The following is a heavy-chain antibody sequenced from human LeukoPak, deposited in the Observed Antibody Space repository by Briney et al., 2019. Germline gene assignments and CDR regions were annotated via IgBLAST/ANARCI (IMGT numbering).Heavy chain of an antibody. CDR1: GYTLTELS. Sequence: ASVKVSCKVSGYTLTELSMHWVRQAPGKGLEWMGGFDPEDGETIYAQKFQGRVTMTEDTSTDTAYMELRSLRSDDTAVYYCARAGYSSSWYVDYWGQGTLVTVSS. J-gene: IGHJ4*02. CDR2: FDPEDGET. V-gene: IGHV1-24*01. CDR3: ARAGYSSSWYVDY. D-gene: IGHD6-13*01.